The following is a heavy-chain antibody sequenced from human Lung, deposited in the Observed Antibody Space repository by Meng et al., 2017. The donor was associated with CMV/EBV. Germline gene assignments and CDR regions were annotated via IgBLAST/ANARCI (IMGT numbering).Heavy chain of an antibody. V-gene: IGHV3-30*04. J-gene: IGHJ4*02. CDR2: ISFDGNNK. D-gene: IGHD1-26*01. CDR1: GFTFSSYA. Sequence: LSWAASGFTFSSYAMHWVRQAPGKGLQWVAVISFDGNNKDYVDTVKGRFTISRDNSKNTLFLQMNGLRPEDTAVYYCAGHLLAVGAYWGQGTLVTVSS. CDR3: AGHLLAVGAY.